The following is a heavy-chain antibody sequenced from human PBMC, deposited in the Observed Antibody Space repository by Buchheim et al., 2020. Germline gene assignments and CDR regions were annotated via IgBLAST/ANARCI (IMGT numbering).Heavy chain of an antibody. CDR2: IWYDGSNK. V-gene: IGHV3-33*01. J-gene: IGHJ6*02. D-gene: IGHD3-3*01. CDR1: GFTFSSYG. CDR3: ARAYYDFWSGYGYGMDV. Sequence: QVQLVESGGGVVQPGRSLRLSCAAPGFTFSSYGMHWVRQAPGKGLEWVAVIWYDGSNKYYADSVKGRFTISRDNSKNTLYLQMNSLRAEDTAVYYCARAYYDFWSGYGYGMDVWGQGTT.